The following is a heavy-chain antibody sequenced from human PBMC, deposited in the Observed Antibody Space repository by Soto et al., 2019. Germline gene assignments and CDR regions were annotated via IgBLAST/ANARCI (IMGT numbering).Heavy chain of an antibody. CDR1: GGSLSSYY. CDR3: ARAGHSSGWYIDWFDP. V-gene: IGHV4-59*01. D-gene: IGHD6-19*01. Sequence: ETLSLTCTVSGGSLSSYYWSWIRQPLGKGLEWIGYIYYSGSTNYNPSLKSRVTISVDTSKNRFSLKRSSVTAADTAVYYCARAGHSSGWYIDWFDPWGQGALVTGSA. J-gene: IGHJ5*02. CDR2: IYYSGST.